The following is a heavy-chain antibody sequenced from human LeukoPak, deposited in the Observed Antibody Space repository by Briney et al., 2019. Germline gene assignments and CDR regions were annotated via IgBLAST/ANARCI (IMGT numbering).Heavy chain of an antibody. Sequence: GGSLRLSCAASGFTFSSYAMSWVRQAPGKGLEWVSAISGSGSSTYHVDSVKGRFTISRDNSKNTLYLQMNSLRAEDTAVYYCAKDRYYDFWSGYPDWFDPWGQGTLVTVSS. CDR2: ISGSGSST. CDR3: AKDRYYDFWSGYPDWFDP. V-gene: IGHV3-23*01. J-gene: IGHJ5*02. CDR1: GFTFSSYA. D-gene: IGHD3-3*01.